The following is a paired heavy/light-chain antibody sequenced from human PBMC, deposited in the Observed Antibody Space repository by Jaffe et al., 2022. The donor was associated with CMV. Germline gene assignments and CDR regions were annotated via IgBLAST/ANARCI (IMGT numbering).Light chain of an antibody. V-gene: IGKV4-1*01. J-gene: IGKJ2*01. CDR1: QSVFYSSTNKNY. CDR2: WAS. CDR3: QHYFSTPPA. Sequence: DIVMTQSPDSLAVSLGERATINCKSSQSVFYSSTNKNYLSWYQQKPGQPPKLLIYWASTRESGVPDRFSGSGSGTDFTLTISSLQAEDVAVYYCQHYFSTPPAFGQGTKLEIK.
Heavy chain of an antibody. V-gene: IGHV3-48*03. J-gene: IGHJ4*02. Sequence: EVQLVESGGDLVQPGGSLRLSCAVSGSTFSIYDMNWVRQAPRKGLKWVSYISRSSDVMYYADSVKGRFTISRDNTRNLLYLQMSNLRAEDTAVYYCATDRSLIRGVKYNFDSWGQGTLVTVSS. CDR1: GSTFSIYD. CDR3: ATDRSLIRGVKYNFDS. D-gene: IGHD3-10*01. CDR2: ISRSSDVM.